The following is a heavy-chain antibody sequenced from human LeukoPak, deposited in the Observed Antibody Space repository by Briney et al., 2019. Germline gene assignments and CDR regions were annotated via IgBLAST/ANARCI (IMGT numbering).Heavy chain of an antibody. CDR1: GFTFSGSD. V-gene: IGHV3-73*01. CDR3: TRLRHSNTDYYYYYGMDV. Sequence: PGGSLRLSCEASGFTFSGSDMHWVRQASGKGLEWVGRIRSTTDTAYAASVKGRFTISRDDSKNTAYLQMNSLKTEDTAVYYCTRLRHSNTDYYYYYGMDVWGQGTTVTVSS. CDR2: IRSTTDT. D-gene: IGHD2/OR15-2a*01. J-gene: IGHJ6*02.